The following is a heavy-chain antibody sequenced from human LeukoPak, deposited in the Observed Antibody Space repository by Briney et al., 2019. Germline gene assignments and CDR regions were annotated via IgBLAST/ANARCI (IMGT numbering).Heavy chain of an antibody. CDR2: IYYSGST. V-gene: IGHV4-59*08. CDR3: ARRRGYTLDY. Sequence: PSETLSLTCTVSGGSISSYSWSWIRQPPGKGLEWIGYIYYSGSTNYNPSLKSRVTISVDTSKNQFSLKLSSVTAADTAVYYCARRRGYTLDYWGQGTLVTVSS. CDR1: GGSISSYS. J-gene: IGHJ4*02. D-gene: IGHD5-12*01.